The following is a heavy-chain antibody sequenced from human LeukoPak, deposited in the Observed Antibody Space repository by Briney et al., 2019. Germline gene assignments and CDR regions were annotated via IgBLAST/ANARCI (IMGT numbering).Heavy chain of an antibody. Sequence: GGSLRLSCAASGFTFSSYWMSWVRQAPGKGLEWVANIKQDGSEKYYVDSVKGRFTISRDNARNSLYLQMNSLRAEDTAVYYCARDGARSGWYGSLDYWGQGTLVTVSS. J-gene: IGHJ4*02. CDR1: GFTFSSYW. D-gene: IGHD6-19*01. CDR3: ARDGARSGWYGSLDY. CDR2: IKQDGSEK. V-gene: IGHV3-7*01.